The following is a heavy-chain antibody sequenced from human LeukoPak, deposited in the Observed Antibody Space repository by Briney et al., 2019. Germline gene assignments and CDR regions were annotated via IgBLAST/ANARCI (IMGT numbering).Heavy chain of an antibody. CDR2: ISSSSSYI. CDR3: ARASGYSYGDY. D-gene: IGHD5-18*01. J-gene: IGHJ4*02. V-gene: IGHV3-21*01. Sequence: GGSLRLSCAASGFTFSSYSMNWVRQAPGKGLELVSSISSSSSYIYYADSVKGRFTISRDNAKNSLYLQMNSLRAEDTAVYYCARASGYSYGDYWGQGTLVTVSS. CDR1: GFTFSSYS.